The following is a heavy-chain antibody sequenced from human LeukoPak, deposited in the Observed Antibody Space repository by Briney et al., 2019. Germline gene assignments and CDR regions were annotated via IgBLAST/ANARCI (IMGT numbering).Heavy chain of an antibody. CDR1: GGSISSGSYY. V-gene: IGHV4-61*02. Sequence: SQTLSLTCTVSGGSISSGSYYWSWIRQPAGKGLEWIGRIYTSGSTNYNPSLKSRVTISVDTSKNQFSLKLSSVTAADTAVYYCARIRPDDYGGKGWFDPWGQGTLVTVSS. CDR3: ARIRPDDYGGKGWFDP. CDR2: IYTSGST. D-gene: IGHD4-23*01. J-gene: IGHJ5*02.